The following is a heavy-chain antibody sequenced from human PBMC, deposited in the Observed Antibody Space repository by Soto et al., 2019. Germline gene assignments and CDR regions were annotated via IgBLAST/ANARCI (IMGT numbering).Heavy chain of an antibody. Sequence: PGGSLRLSCAASGFTFSSYGRNWVRQAPGKGLEWVSSISSSSSYIYYADSVKGRFTISRDNAKNSLYLQMKSLRAEDTAVYYCARDDYGGYFDYWGQGTLLTVSS. CDR3: ARDDYGGYFDY. CDR1: GFTFSSYG. D-gene: IGHD4-17*01. CDR2: ISSSSSYI. V-gene: IGHV3-21*01. J-gene: IGHJ4*02.